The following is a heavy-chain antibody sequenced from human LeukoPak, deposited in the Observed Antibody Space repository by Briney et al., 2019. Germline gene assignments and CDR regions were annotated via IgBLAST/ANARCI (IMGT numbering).Heavy chain of an antibody. Sequence: SVKVSCKASGGTFSSYAISWVRQAPGQGLEWMGGIIPIFGTANYAQKFQGRVTITTDESTSTAYMELSSLRSEDTAVYYCARDSGSYLYFDYWGQGTLVTVSP. CDR2: IIPIFGTA. V-gene: IGHV1-69*05. CDR1: GGTFSSYA. CDR3: ARDSGSYLYFDY. D-gene: IGHD1-26*01. J-gene: IGHJ4*02.